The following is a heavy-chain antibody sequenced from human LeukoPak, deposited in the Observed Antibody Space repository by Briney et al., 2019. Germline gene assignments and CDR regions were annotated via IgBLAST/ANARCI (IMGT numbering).Heavy chain of an antibody. V-gene: IGHV4-4*07. J-gene: IGHJ4*02. Sequence: SETLSLTCTVSGYSIISGYYWGWIRQPAQKGLEWIGRIFSSGNTNYNPSLKSRVTMSVDTSKNQFSLTLNSMTAADTAVYYCARGTSVSGADFDYWGQGTLVTVSS. CDR1: GYSIISGYY. CDR3: ARGTSVSGADFDY. D-gene: IGHD5/OR15-5a*01. CDR2: IFSSGNT.